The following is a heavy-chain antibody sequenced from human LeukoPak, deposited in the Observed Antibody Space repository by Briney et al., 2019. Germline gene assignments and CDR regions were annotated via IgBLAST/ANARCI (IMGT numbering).Heavy chain of an antibody. CDR1: GYTLTSYY. CDR3: ARNAYNWNSVYYYYMDV. V-gene: IGHV1-46*01. CDR2: INPSGGST. J-gene: IGHJ6*03. D-gene: IGHD1-7*01. Sequence: GASVKVSCKASGYTLTSYYMHWVRQAPGQGLEWMGIINPSGGSTSYAQKFQGRVTMTRDTSTSTVYMELSSLRSEDTAVYYCARNAYNWNSVYYYYMDVWGKGTTVTVSS.